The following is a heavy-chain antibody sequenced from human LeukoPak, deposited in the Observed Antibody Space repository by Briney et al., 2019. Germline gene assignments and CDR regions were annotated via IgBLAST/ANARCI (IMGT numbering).Heavy chain of an antibody. V-gene: IGHV3-23*01. J-gene: IGHJ6*02. Sequence: GGSLRLSCAASGFTFSSYAMSWVRQATGKGLEWVSAISGSGGSTNYADSVKGRFTISRDNSKNTLYLQMNSLRAEDTAVYYCAKYGSTSLYYYYGMDVWGQGTTVTVSS. CDR2: ISGSGGST. CDR3: AKYGSTSLYYYYGMDV. D-gene: IGHD2-2*01. CDR1: GFTFSSYA.